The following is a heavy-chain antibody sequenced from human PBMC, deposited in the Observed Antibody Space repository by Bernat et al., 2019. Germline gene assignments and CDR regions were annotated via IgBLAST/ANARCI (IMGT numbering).Heavy chain of an antibody. V-gene: IGHV3-66*01. CDR3: ARPAGNNWNYWYFDL. Sequence: EVQLVESGGALVQPGGSLRLSCTVSGFTVSSNYMSWVRQVPGKGLEWVSVIYSGGNTYYAESVKGRFTISRDNLKNRLYLQMNSLRAEDTAVYYCARPAGNNWNYWYFDLWGRGTLVTVSS. CDR1: GFTVSSNY. D-gene: IGHD1-20*01. CDR2: IYSGGNT. J-gene: IGHJ2*01.